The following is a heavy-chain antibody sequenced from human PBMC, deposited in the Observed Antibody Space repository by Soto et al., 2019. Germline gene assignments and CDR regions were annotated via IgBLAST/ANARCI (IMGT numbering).Heavy chain of an antibody. CDR3: ARSSSVGDWYSNNFDY. CDR1: GFTFSDYY. CDR2: ISSSGSTI. V-gene: IGHV3-11*01. Sequence: GGSLRLSCAASGFTFSDYYMSWIRQAPGKGLEWVSYISSSGSTIYYAESVKGRFTISRDNAKNSLYLQMNSLRAEDTAVYYCARSSSVGDWYSNNFDYWGQGTLVTVSS. D-gene: IGHD6-19*01. J-gene: IGHJ4*02.